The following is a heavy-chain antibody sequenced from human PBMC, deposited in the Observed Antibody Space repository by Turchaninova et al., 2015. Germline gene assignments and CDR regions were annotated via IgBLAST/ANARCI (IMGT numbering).Heavy chain of an antibody. CDR2: SCISSRYI. D-gene: IGHD5-12*01. CDR1: GFPVGSEG. CDR3: ARDAVGGYDYYYYGMDV. Sequence: EVQLVESGGGLVKPGGALRRSCAASGFPVGSEGKHLVREEQEKVREWVSASCISSRYIYYADSVKGRFTISRDNAKNSLYLQMNSLRAEDTAVYYCARDAVGGYDYYYYGMDVWGQGTTVTVSS. V-gene: IGHV3-21*01. J-gene: IGHJ6*02.